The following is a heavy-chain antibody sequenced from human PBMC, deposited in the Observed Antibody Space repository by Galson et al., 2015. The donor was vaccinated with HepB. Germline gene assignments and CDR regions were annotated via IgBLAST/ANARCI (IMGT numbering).Heavy chain of an antibody. V-gene: IGHV3-30*03. J-gene: IGHJ5*02. CDR2: ISYDGSKK. CDR1: GFTFRTYG. Sequence: SLRLSCAASGFTFRTYGMHWVRQAPGKGLEWVAIISYDGSKKDYADSVKGRFTISRDNSKNTLFLQMSSLKASDTAMYYCARRQYQLLSIGADWFDPWGQGTLVTVSS. D-gene: IGHD2-2*01. CDR3: ARRQYQLLSIGADWFDP.